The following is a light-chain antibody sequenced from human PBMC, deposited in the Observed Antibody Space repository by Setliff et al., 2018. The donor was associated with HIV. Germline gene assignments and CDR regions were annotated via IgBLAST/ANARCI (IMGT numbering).Light chain of an antibody. J-gene: IGLJ1*01. V-gene: IGLV2-8*01. CDR2: EVS. Sequence: QSVLTQPPSASGSPGQSVTISCTGTSSDVGRYNYVSWYQQHPGKAPKLIIYEVSKRPSGVPDRFSGSKSGNTASLTVSGLQAEDEADYYCSSYVNINTLVFGTGTKVTVL. CDR3: SSYVNINTLV. CDR1: SSDVGRYNY.